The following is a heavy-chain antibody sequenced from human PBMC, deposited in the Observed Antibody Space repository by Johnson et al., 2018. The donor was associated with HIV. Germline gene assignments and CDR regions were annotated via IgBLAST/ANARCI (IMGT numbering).Heavy chain of an antibody. CDR2: ISYDGSNK. CDR1: GFTFSSYA. CDR3: AKFRLAAAGVRDAFDI. D-gene: IGHD6-13*01. Sequence: QVQLVESGGGVVQPGRSLRLSCAASGFTFSSYAMHWVRQAPGKGLEWVAVISYDGSNKYYADSVKGRFTISRDNSKNTLYLQMNSLRAEDTAVYYCAKFRLAAAGVRDAFDIWGQGTMVTVSS. V-gene: IGHV3-30*14. J-gene: IGHJ3*02.